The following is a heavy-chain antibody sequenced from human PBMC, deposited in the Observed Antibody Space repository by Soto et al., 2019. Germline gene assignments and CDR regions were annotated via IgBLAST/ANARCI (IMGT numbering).Heavy chain of an antibody. CDR1: GFTFSSYG. V-gene: IGHV3-30*18. Sequence: QVQLVESGGGVVQPGRSLRLSCAASGFTFSSYGMHWVRQAPGKGLEWVAVISYDGSNKYYADSVKGRFTISRDNSKNTLYLQMNSLRAEDTAVYYCAKDIGRPGGYYGMDVWGQGTTVTVSS. CDR3: AKDIGRPGGYYGMDV. J-gene: IGHJ6*02. D-gene: IGHD3-10*01. CDR2: ISYDGSNK.